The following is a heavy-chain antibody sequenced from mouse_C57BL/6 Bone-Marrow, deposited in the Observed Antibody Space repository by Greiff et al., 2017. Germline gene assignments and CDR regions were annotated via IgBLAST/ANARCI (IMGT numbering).Heavy chain of an antibody. CDR3: ARGGYYDLDY. D-gene: IGHD2-3*01. Sequence: QVQLQQSGAELVKPGASVKLSCKASGYTFTSYWMQWVKQRPGQGLEWIGEIDPSDSYTNYNHKFKGKATLTVDTSSSTAYMQLSSLTSEDSAVYYCARGGYYDLDYWGQGTTLTVSS. CDR1: GYTFTSYW. J-gene: IGHJ2*01. CDR2: IDPSDSYT. V-gene: IGHV1-50*01.